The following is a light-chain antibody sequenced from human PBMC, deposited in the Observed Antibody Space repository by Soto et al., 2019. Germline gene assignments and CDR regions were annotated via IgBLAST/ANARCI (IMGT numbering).Light chain of an antibody. J-gene: IGKJ1*01. CDR3: QQRSIWPPWT. Sequence: EIVLTQSPATLSLSPGERATLSCRASQSVSSRSLAWYQQKPRQAPRLLISDASNRAADIPDTFSGSGSGTEFSLTISSLQSEDFAIYYCQQRSIWPPWTFGQGTKVDIK. CDR1: QSVSSRS. V-gene: IGKV3D-20*02. CDR2: DAS.